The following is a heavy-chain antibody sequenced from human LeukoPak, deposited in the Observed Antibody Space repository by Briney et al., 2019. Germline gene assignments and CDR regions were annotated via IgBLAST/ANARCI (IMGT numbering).Heavy chain of an antibody. CDR2: INHSGST. CDR3: ASRPVGSAFDY. V-gene: IGHV4-34*01. D-gene: IGHD3-10*01. CDR1: GGSFSDYY. J-gene: IGHJ4*02. Sequence: ASETLSLTCAVYGGSFSDYYWSWIRQPPGKGLEWIGEINHSGSTNYNPSLKSRVTISLDTSKNQFSLKLSSMTAADTAVYYCASRPVGSAFDYWGQGTLVTASS.